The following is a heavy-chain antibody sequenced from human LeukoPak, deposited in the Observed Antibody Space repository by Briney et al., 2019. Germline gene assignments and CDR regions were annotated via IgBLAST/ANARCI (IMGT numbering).Heavy chain of an antibody. CDR1: GFSFISYG. CDR2: ISDDGRSK. D-gene: IGHD4-17*01. J-gene: IGHJ4*02. CDR3: AKRPSDYGDYVSYFDY. V-gene: IGHV3-30*18. Sequence: GGSLRLSCAASGFSFISYGMHWVRQAPGKGLEWVGVISDDGRSKDYADSVKGRFTISRDNSKDTLYLQMNSLRDEDTAVYYCAKRPSDYGDYVSYFDYWAQGTLVTLS.